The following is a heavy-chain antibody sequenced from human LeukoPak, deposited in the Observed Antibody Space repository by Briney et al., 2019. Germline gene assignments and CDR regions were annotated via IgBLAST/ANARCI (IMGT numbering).Heavy chain of an antibody. D-gene: IGHD3-22*01. Sequence: GGSLRLSCAASGFTFSSYWMSWVRQAPGKGLEWVGRIKSKTDGGTTDYAAPVKGRFTISRDDSKNTLYLQMNSLKTEDTAVYYCTTFTSTYYYDSSGYYFSSPWGQGTLVTVSS. CDR3: TTFTSTYYYDSSGYYFSSP. CDR2: IKSKTDGGTT. J-gene: IGHJ5*02. V-gene: IGHV3-15*01. CDR1: GFTFSSYW.